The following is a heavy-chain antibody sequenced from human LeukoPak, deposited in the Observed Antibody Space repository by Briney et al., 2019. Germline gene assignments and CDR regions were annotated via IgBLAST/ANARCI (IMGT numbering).Heavy chain of an antibody. CDR2: IDNSGGYT. D-gene: IGHD6-19*01. J-gene: IGHJ4*02. CDR1: GFTFGTYA. CDR3: ARKLSGWYYFDY. Sequence: GGSLRLSCAASGFTFGTYAMSWVRQAPGKGLEWVSTIDNSGGYTYYGDSVKGRFTISRDNSKNTLFLQMNSLRVEDSAVYYCARKLSGWYYFDYWGLGSLVTVSS. V-gene: IGHV3-23*01.